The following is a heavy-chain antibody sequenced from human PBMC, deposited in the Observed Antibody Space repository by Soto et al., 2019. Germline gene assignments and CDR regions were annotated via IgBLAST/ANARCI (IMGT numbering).Heavy chain of an antibody. CDR1: GFTFSDYY. CDR3: ARDLGYYDSSGYFDY. J-gene: IGHJ4*02. CDR2: ISSSGNII. D-gene: IGHD3-22*01. Sequence: GGSLRLSCAASGFTFSDYYMSWIRQAPGKGLEWVSYISSSGNIIYYADSVKGRFTISRDNAKNSLYLQMNSLRAEDTAVYYCARDLGYYDSSGYFDYWGQGTLVTVS. V-gene: IGHV3-11*01.